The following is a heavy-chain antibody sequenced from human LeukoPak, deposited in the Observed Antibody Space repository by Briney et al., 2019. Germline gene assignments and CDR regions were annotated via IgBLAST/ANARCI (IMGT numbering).Heavy chain of an antibody. Sequence: GGSLRLSCAASGFTFSSYWMSWVRQAPGKGLEWVANIKQDGSEKYYVDSVKGRFTISRDNANNSLYLQMNSLRAEDTAVYYCARVGPINWFDPWGQGTLVTVSS. CDR1: GFTFSSYW. CDR3: ARVGPINWFDP. J-gene: IGHJ5*02. V-gene: IGHV3-7*01. CDR2: IKQDGSEK.